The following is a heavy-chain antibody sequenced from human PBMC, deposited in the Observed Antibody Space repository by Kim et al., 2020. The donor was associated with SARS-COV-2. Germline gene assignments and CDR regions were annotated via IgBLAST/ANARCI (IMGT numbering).Heavy chain of an antibody. CDR2: ILYTGST. Sequence: SETLSLTCTVSGDSISGSRDFWGWIRQPPGKGLDWIGTILYTGSTYYTPSFKSRVTISVDTSKNQFSLKLTSVTAADTAVYYCARQKRPQALGPDYWGQGTLVTVSS. CDR1: GDSISGSRDF. J-gene: IGHJ4*02. CDR3: ARQKRPQALGPDY. V-gene: IGHV4-39*01.